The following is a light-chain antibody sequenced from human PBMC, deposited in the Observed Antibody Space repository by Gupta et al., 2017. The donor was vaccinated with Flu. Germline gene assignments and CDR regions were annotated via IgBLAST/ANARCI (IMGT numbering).Light chain of an antibody. CDR3: KQYNNWPPLT. J-gene: IGKJ4*01. CDR2: GAS. Sequence: DIVMTQPPATLSASPGELATLSCRASQSVSSNLAWYQQKPGQAPRLLIYGASTRATGIPARFSGSGSGTEFTLTISSLQSEDFAVYYCKQYNNWPPLTFGGGTKVEIK. CDR1: QSVSSN. V-gene: IGKV3-15*01.